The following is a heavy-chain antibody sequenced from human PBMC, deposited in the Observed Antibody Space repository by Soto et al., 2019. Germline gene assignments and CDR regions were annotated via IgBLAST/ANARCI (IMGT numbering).Heavy chain of an antibody. CDR2: ISGSGGST. CDR1: GFTFSSYA. V-gene: IGHV3-23*01. Sequence: EVQLLESGGGLVQPGGSLRLSCAASGFTFSSYAMSWVRQAPGKGLEWVSAISGSGGSTYYADSVKGRFTISRDNSKNTLYLQMNSLRAEDTAVYYCAAGVGEIVVVVAALDYWGQGTLVTVSS. CDR3: AAGVGEIVVVVAALDY. D-gene: IGHD2-15*01. J-gene: IGHJ4*02.